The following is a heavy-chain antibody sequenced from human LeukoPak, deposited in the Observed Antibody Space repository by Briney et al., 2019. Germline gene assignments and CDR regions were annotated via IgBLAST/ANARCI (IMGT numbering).Heavy chain of an antibody. CDR1: GFTFSISI. V-gene: IGHV3-64*01. D-gene: IGHD1-26*01. Sequence: PGGSLRLSCEASGFTFSISIMHWVRQAPGKGLEYVSTINSNGRSTNYANSVKDRFTVSRDNSKNTLYLQMNSLRAEDTAVYYCARGGSYLSAFDIWGQGTMVTVSS. J-gene: IGHJ3*02. CDR3: ARGGSYLSAFDI. CDR2: INSNGRST.